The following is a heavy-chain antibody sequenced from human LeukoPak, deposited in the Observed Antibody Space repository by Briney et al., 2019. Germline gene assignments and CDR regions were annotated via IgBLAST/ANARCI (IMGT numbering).Heavy chain of an antibody. J-gene: IGHJ3*02. D-gene: IGHD3-10*01. Sequence: PGGSLRLSCAASGFTFSSYGMHWVRQAPGKGLEWVAFIRYDGSNRYYADSVKGRFTISRDNSKNTLYLQMNSLRAEDTAVYYCAKAGEQIWFGEDYDAFDIWGQGTMVTVSS. CDR2: IRYDGSNR. CDR1: GFTFSSYG. CDR3: AKAGEQIWFGEDYDAFDI. V-gene: IGHV3-30*02.